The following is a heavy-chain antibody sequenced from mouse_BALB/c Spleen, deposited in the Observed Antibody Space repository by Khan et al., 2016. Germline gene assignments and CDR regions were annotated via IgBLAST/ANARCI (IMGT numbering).Heavy chain of an antibody. CDR1: GYSFTNYW. CDR3: ARPAY. V-gene: IGHV1S126*01. CDR2: IDPSDSET. J-gene: IGHJ3*01. Sequence: QVQLQQSGPHLVRPGASVKISCKASGYSFTNYWMHWVKQRPGQGFEWIGMIDPSDSETRLNQKFKDKATLTVDKYSSTAYMQLSSPTSEDSAVYYCARPAYWGQGTLVTVSA.